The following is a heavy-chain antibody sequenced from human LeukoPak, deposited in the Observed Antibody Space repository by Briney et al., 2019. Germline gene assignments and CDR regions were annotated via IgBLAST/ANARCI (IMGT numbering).Heavy chain of an antibody. CDR2: IYPGGST. CDR3: ARGFGSGSYPYYFDY. CDR1: GFTLSSSY. V-gene: IGHV3-66*01. Sequence: GGSLRLSCAASGFTLSSSYMSSVRQAPGKRLEYVSAIYPGGSTYYADSVKGRFTISRDNSKNTLYLQMSSLRAEDAAVYYCARGFGSGSYPYYFDYWGQGTLVTVSS. D-gene: IGHD3-10*01. J-gene: IGHJ4*02.